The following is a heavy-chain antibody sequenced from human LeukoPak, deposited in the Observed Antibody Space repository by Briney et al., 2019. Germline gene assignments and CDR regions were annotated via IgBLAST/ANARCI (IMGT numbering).Heavy chain of an antibody. Sequence: GGSLKISCKGSGYSFTSYWIGWVRQMPGKGLEWMGIIYPGDSDTRYSPSFQGQVTISADKSISTAYLQWSSLKASDTAMYYCARSPDTAMVHYYFDYWGQGTLVTVSS. V-gene: IGHV5-51*01. CDR1: GYSFTSYW. CDR3: ARSPDTAMVHYYFDY. CDR2: IYPGDSDT. J-gene: IGHJ4*02. D-gene: IGHD5-18*01.